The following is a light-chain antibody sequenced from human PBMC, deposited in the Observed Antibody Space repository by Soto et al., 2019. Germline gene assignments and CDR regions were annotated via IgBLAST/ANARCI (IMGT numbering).Light chain of an antibody. CDR2: LAS. CDR3: MQALQTPRP. CDR1: QSLQHHNGNTL. J-gene: IGKJ1*01. Sequence: EIVMTQSPLSLTVTPGEPASISCKSSQSLQHHNGNTLLDWYMQKPGQSPQLLIYLASRRAPGAPDRVSGSGSGTDFTLRISTLEADDAAIYYCMQALQTPRPFGQGNKLAS. V-gene: IGKV2-28*01.